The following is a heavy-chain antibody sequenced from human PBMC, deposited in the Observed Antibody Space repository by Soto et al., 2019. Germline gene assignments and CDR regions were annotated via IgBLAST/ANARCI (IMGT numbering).Heavy chain of an antibody. CDR1: GFTFSSYW. V-gene: IGHV3-74*03. CDR3: VREGDIVVVSAAFDI. J-gene: IGHJ3*02. CDR2: INSDGSST. Sequence: GGSLRLSCGASGFTFSSYWMHWVRQAPGKGLVWVSGINSDGSSTKYADSVKGRLTISRDNAKNTLYLQMNSLSPEDTAVYYCVREGDIVVVSAAFDIWGQGTMVTVSS. D-gene: IGHD2-2*01.